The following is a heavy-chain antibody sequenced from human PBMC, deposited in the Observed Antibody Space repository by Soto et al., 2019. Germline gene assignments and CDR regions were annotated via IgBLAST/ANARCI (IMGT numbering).Heavy chain of an antibody. Sequence: GGSLRLSCAASGLTFSSYALSWVRQGPGKGLEWVSGISGSGDSKHYSDSLKGRFTISRDNSKNALFLKMNSLRAEDTAVYYCARIPFDHVWGTDRYSPNFDYWGQGTQVTVSS. J-gene: IGHJ4*02. CDR3: ARIPFDHVWGTDRYSPNFDY. CDR1: GLTFSSYA. V-gene: IGHV3-23*01. D-gene: IGHD3-16*02. CDR2: ISGSGDSK.